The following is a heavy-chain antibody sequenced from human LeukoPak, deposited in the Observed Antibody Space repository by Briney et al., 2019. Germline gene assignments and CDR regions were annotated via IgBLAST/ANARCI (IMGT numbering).Heavy chain of an antibody. J-gene: IGHJ5*02. CDR3: ARTHYYGSGDWFDP. Sequence: GASVKVSCKASGYTFTSYGINWVRQAPGQGLEWMGWISAYNSNTHYAQKLQGRVTMTTDTSTSTAYMELRSLRSDDTAVYYCARTHYYGSGDWFDPWGQGTLVTVSS. CDR1: GYTFTSYG. CDR2: ISAYNSNT. V-gene: IGHV1-18*01. D-gene: IGHD3-10*01.